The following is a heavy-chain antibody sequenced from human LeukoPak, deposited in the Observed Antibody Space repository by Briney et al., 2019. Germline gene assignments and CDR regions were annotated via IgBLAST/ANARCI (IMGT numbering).Heavy chain of an antibody. D-gene: IGHD6-25*01. CDR1: GFTFSDYY. CDR2: ISSSSTI. J-gene: IGHJ4*02. Sequence: KSGGSLRLSCAASGFTFSDYYMSWIRQAPGKGLEWVSYISSSSTIYYADSVKGRFTISRDNAKNSLYLQMNSLRAEDTAVYYCARGGPFDYWGQGTLVTVSS. CDR3: ARGGPFDY. V-gene: IGHV3-69-1*01.